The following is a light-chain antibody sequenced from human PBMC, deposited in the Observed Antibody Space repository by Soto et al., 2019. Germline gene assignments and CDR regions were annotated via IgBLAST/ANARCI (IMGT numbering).Light chain of an antibody. J-gene: IGKJ4*01. V-gene: IGKV3-20*01. CDR3: QQFYDYPLT. CDR2: GAS. Sequence: EIVLTQSPGTLSLSPGERASLSCSASQSVSNNYLAWYQQKPGQAPRLLIYGASNRATGIPDRFSGSGSGTDFTLTISSLQPEDFATYYCQQFYDYPLTFGGGTKVDIK. CDR1: QSVSNNY.